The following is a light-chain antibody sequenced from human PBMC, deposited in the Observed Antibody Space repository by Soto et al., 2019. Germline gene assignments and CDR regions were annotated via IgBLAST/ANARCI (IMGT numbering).Light chain of an antibody. V-gene: IGLV2-14*01. J-gene: IGLJ2*01. Sequence: QSALTQPASVSGSPGQSSTISCTGTSSDVGGYNYVSWYQQHPGKAPKLMIYDVSNRPSGVSNRFSGSKSGNTASLTISGLQAEDEADYYCSSYTSSSTLVFGGGTQLTVL. CDR3: SSYTSSSTLV. CDR2: DVS. CDR1: SSDVGGYNY.